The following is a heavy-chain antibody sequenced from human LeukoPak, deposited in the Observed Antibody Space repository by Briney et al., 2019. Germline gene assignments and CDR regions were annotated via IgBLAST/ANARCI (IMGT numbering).Heavy chain of an antibody. Sequence: KASETLSLTCTVSGGSISSSSYYWGWIRQPPGKGLEWIGSIYYSGSTYYNPSLKSRVTISVDTSKNQFSLKLSSVTAADTAVYYCARRVSSRPRRWFDPWGQGTLVTVSS. V-gene: IGHV4-39*07. CDR2: IYYSGST. D-gene: IGHD6-13*01. CDR3: ARRVSSRPRRWFDP. CDR1: GGSISSSSYY. J-gene: IGHJ5*02.